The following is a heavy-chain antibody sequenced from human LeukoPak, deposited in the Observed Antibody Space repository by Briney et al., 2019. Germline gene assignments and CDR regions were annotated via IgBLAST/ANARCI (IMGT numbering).Heavy chain of an antibody. CDR3: AEEGASTGWTFGAY. V-gene: IGHV3-30*02. CDR2: VGWDGSEK. CDR1: GFTFSDYG. J-gene: IGHJ4*02. D-gene: IGHD6-19*01. Sequence: GSLRLSCAASGFTFSDYGMHWLRQAPGKGLEGVAFVGWDGSEKHYGESAKGRFTISRDNSKNTLDLQMNSLRPEDTAVYYCAEEGASTGWTFGAYWGQGTLVTVSS.